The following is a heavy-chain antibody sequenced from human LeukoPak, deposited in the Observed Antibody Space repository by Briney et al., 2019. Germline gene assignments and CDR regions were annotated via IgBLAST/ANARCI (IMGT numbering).Heavy chain of an antibody. Sequence: PGESLKIACKGSGYSFTSYWIGWVRQMPGKGLEWMGIIYPGDSDTRYSPSFQGQVTTSADKSISTAYLQWSSLKASDTAMYYCARHGYYDSSGYYGVLDYWGQGTLVTVSS. CDR1: GYSFTSYW. CDR2: IYPGDSDT. CDR3: ARHGYYDSSGYYGVLDY. V-gene: IGHV5-51*01. J-gene: IGHJ4*02. D-gene: IGHD3-22*01.